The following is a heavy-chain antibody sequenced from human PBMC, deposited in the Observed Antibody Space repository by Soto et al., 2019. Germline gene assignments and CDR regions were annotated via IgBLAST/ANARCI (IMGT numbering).Heavy chain of an antibody. CDR2: IIPILGIA. CDR3: AGGGPYYYDSSGYYSNYFDY. Sequence: ASVKVSCKASGGTFSSYAISWVRQAPGQGLEWMGGIIPILGIANYAQKFQGRVTITADKSTSTAYMELSSLRSEDTAVYYCAGGGPYYYDSSGYYSNYFDYWGQGTLVTVSS. V-gene: IGHV1-69*10. CDR1: GGTFSSYA. J-gene: IGHJ4*02. D-gene: IGHD3-22*01.